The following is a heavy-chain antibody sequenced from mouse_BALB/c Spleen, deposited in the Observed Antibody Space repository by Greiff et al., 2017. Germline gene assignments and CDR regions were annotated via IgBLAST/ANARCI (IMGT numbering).Heavy chain of an antibody. CDR2: ISSGGSYT. Sequence: EVKVVESGGGLVKPGGSLKLSCAASGFTFSSYAMSWVRQSPEKRLEWVAEISSGGSYTYYPDTVTGRFTISRDNAKNTLYLEMSSLRSEDTAMYYCARDRGGNYEGYAMDYWGQGTSVTVSS. V-gene: IGHV5-9-4*01. J-gene: IGHJ4*01. CDR1: GFTFSSYA. CDR3: ARDRGGNYEGYAMDY. D-gene: IGHD2-1*01.